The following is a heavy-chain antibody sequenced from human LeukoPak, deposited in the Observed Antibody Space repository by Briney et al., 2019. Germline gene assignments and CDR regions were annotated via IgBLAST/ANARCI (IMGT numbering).Heavy chain of an antibody. CDR3: ARSAVIPTKRESWFDP. Sequence: SETLSLTCTVSGGSISYSSYYWGWIRQPPGKGLEWIGSIHYSGSTYYNPSLKSRVTISVDTSKNQFSLKLTSVTAADTAVYYCARSAVIPTKRESWFDPWGQGTLVTVSS. J-gene: IGHJ5*02. D-gene: IGHD4-11*01. CDR2: IHYSGST. CDR1: GGSISYSSYY. V-gene: IGHV4-39*01.